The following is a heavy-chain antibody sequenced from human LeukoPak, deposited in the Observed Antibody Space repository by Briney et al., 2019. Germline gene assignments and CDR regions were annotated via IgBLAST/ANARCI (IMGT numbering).Heavy chain of an antibody. J-gene: IGHJ4*02. D-gene: IGHD3-3*01. V-gene: IGHV4-39*07. Sequence: SETLSLTCIVSGGSINSTSYYWGWIRQSPGKGLEWIGSIHYRGTTYYNPSLLSRGTISVDTSKNQFSLKLNSVTAADTAVYCAREGSGYSTNFDYWGQGTLVTVSS. CDR3: AREGSGYSTNFDY. CDR2: IHYRGTT. CDR1: GGSINSTSYY.